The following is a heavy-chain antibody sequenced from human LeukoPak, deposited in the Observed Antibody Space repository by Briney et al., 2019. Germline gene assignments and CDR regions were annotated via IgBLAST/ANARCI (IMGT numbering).Heavy chain of an antibody. CDR3: ASASIAVAGTFDY. J-gene: IGHJ4*02. V-gene: IGHV1-69*06. Sequence: GASVKVSCKASGGTFSSHAISWVRQAPGQGLEWMGGIIPIFGTANYAQKFQGRVTITADKSTSTAYMELSSLRSEDTAVYYCASASIAVAGTFDYWGQGTLVTVSS. D-gene: IGHD6-19*01. CDR1: GGTFSSHA. CDR2: IIPIFGTA.